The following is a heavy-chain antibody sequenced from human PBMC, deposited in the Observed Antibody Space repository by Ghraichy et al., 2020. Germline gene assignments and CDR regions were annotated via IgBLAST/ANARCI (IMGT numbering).Heavy chain of an antibody. Sequence: SETLSLTCAVSGGSINNWWSWVRQPLGKGLEWIGEIHHSGSTNYNPSLKSRVIISIDKSKSQFSLNLNSVTAADKAMYYCARGGNWRFDSWGRGTLVIVSS. D-gene: IGHD4-23*01. CDR1: GGSINNW. V-gene: IGHV4-4*02. CDR2: IHHSGST. J-gene: IGHJ4*02. CDR3: ARGGNWRFDS.